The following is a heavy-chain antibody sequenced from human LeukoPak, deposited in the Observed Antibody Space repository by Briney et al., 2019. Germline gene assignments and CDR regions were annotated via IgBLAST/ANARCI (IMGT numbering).Heavy chain of an antibody. D-gene: IGHD2-2*01. CDR3: AREGRYCSSTSCFFDY. V-gene: IGHV3-23*01. CDR1: GFTFSRYA. J-gene: IGHJ4*02. Sequence: GESLRLSCAASGFTFSRYAMSWVRQAPGKGLEWVSAITDSGGSTYYADSVKGRFTISRDNSKNTLYLQMNSLRAEETAVYYCAREGRYCSSTSCFFDYWGQGTLVTVSS. CDR2: ITDSGGST.